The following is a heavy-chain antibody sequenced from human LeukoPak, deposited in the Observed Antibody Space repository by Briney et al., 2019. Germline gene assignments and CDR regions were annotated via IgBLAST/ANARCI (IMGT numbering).Heavy chain of an antibody. J-gene: IGHJ3*02. V-gene: IGHV3-20*01. CDR1: GFTFDDYG. D-gene: IGHD6-13*01. CDR2: INWNGGST. Sequence: GGSLRLSCAASGFTFDDYGMSWVRHAPGKGLEWVSGINWNGGSTGYADSVKGRFSISRDNAKNSLYLQMNSLRAEDMALYHCARDASSSWNDIWGQGTMVTVSS. CDR3: ARDASSSWNDI.